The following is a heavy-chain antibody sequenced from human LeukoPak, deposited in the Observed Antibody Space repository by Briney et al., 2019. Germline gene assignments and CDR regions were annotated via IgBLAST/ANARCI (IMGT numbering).Heavy chain of an antibody. J-gene: IGHJ5*02. Sequence: GRSLRLSCAASGFTFSSYAMHWVRQAPGKGLEWVAVISYDGGNKYYADSVKGRFTISRDNSKNTLYLQMNSLRAEDTAVYYCARGTNQWELLGWFDPWGQGTLVTVSS. CDR1: GFTFSSYA. CDR2: ISYDGGNK. V-gene: IGHV3-30-3*01. CDR3: ARGTNQWELLGWFDP. D-gene: IGHD1-26*01.